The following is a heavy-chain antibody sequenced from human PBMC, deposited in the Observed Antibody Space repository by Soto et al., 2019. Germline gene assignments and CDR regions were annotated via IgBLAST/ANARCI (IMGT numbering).Heavy chain of an antibody. V-gene: IGHV4-4*02. CDR2: VYHSGDT. Sequence: QVQLQESGPGLVRPSGTLSLTCAVSGDSIIGTGWWSWVRQSPGKGLDWIGEVYHSGDTNYNPSLKSLVTISVDTSRNQFSLNLGSVTAADTAVYYCVRNGYYSLDVWGQGTTVTVSS. J-gene: IGHJ6*02. CDR3: VRNGYYSLDV. D-gene: IGHD3-22*01. CDR1: GDSIIGTGW.